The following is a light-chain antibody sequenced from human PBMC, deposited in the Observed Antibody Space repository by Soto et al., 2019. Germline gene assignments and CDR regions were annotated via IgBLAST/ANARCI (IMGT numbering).Light chain of an antibody. CDR1: QSISSW. Sequence: DIQMTQSPSTLSASVGDRVTITCRASQSISSWLAWYQQKPGKVPKLLIYKASSLESGVPSRFSGSGSGTEFTLTISSLQPDDFATYYCQQYNSYSTFGQGTKV. CDR3: QQYNSYST. CDR2: KAS. J-gene: IGKJ1*01. V-gene: IGKV1-5*03.